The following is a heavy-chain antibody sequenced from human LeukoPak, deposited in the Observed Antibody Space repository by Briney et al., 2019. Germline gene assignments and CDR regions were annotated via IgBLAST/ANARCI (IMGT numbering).Heavy chain of an antibody. CDR1: GFTFSSYS. J-gene: IGHJ4*02. Sequence: PGGSLRLSCAASGFTFSSYSMNWVRQAPGKGLEWVSSISSSSSYIYYADSVKGRFTISRDNAKNSLYLQMNSLRAEDTAVYYCARDRGTKGYCSGGSCYSPLRPYYFDYWGQGTLVTVSS. V-gene: IGHV3-21*01. CDR3: ARDRGTKGYCSGGSCYSPLRPYYFDY. CDR2: ISSSSSYI. D-gene: IGHD2-15*01.